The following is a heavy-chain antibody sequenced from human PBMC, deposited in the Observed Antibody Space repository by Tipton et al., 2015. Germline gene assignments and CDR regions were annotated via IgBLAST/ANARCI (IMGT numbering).Heavy chain of an antibody. J-gene: IGHJ4*02. CDR2: VHYSGST. D-gene: IGHD1-26*01. CDR3: AREKWELLPFFDY. CDR1: GDSISSYY. Sequence: LSCTVSGDSISSYYWGWIRQPPGKGLEWIGYVHYSGSTNYNPSLMSRVTISVDTSKNQFSLKLTSVTAADTAVYYCAREKWELLPFFDYWGQGALVTVSS. V-gene: IGHV4-59*01.